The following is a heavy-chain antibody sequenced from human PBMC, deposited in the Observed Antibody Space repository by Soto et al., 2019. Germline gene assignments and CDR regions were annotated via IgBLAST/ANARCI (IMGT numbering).Heavy chain of an antibody. D-gene: IGHD1-26*01. V-gene: IGHV3-48*02. CDR2: ISSSSSTI. Sequence: EVQLVESGGGLVQPGGSLRLSCAASGFTFSNSGMNWVRQAPGKGLEWVSYISSSSSTIRYADSVKGRFTISRDNAKNSLFLQMYSLRDEDTAVYYCARDRGGAGATDYWGQGTLVTVSS. CDR3: ARDRGGAGATDY. CDR1: GFTFSNSG. J-gene: IGHJ4*02.